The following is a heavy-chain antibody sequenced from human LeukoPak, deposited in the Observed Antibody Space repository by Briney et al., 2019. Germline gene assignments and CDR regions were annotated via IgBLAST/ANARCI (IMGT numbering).Heavy chain of an antibody. Sequence: SETLSLTCTVSGASISSYYWSWIRQPAGKGLEWIGRIYTSGSTNYNPSLKSRVTISVDTSKNQFSLKLSSVTAADTAVYYCAAGPDYYDATGYVGYFQHWGQGTLVTVSS. CDR2: IYTSGST. CDR1: GASISSYY. V-gene: IGHV4-4*07. D-gene: IGHD3-22*01. J-gene: IGHJ1*01. CDR3: AAGPDYYDATGYVGYFQH.